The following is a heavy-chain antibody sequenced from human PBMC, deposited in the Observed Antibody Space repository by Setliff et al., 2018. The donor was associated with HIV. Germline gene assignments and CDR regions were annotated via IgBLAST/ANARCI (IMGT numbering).Heavy chain of an antibody. V-gene: IGHV4-34*01. CDR1: GESFSEYF. Sequence: SETLSLTCDVYGESFSEYFWSWIRQPPGKGLEWIGLINHSGSTKYNPSLKSRVSISLDTSKNHYSLNLTSVTAADTAVYYCARASWDYYDSSLLGGSFDPWGQGTLVTVSS. CDR2: INHSGST. D-gene: IGHD3-22*01. CDR3: ARASWDYYDSSLLGGSFDP. J-gene: IGHJ5*02.